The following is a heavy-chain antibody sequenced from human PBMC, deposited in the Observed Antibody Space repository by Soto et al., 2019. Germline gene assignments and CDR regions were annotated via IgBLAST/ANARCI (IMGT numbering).Heavy chain of an antibody. CDR3: ARVGGDDFGDSGGFDY. D-gene: IGHD4-17*01. Sequence: PXETLSLTCTVSGCPIRDYFWTWIRQPPGKGLEWIGYIYYSGRTNYNPSLKSRVSISVDTSKNHFSLQLRSVTAADTAVYYCARVGGDDFGDSGGFDYWGQGPLVTVSS. CDR2: IYYSGRT. V-gene: IGHV4-59*01. J-gene: IGHJ4*02. CDR1: GCPIRDYF.